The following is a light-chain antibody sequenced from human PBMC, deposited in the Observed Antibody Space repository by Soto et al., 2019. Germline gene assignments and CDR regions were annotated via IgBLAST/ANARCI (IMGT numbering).Light chain of an antibody. CDR3: LQTHNYPRT. CDR1: QDISDD. Sequence: AIQMTQSPCSLSASVGDRVTITCRASQDISDDVGWYQQTPGKAPKLLISGASRLQSGVPSRFRGSGSGAAFTLTIPSLRPEDSAPYYCLQTHNYPRTFGQGTKVDIK. V-gene: IGKV1-6*01. CDR2: GAS. J-gene: IGKJ1*01.